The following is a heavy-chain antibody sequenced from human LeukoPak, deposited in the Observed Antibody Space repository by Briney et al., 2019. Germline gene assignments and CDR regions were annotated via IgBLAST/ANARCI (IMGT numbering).Heavy chain of an antibody. D-gene: IGHD4-17*01. CDR3: ATTVTTLYGMDV. Sequence: SETLSLTCAVYGGSFSGYYWSWIRQPPGKGPSWIGEINHSGSTNYSPSLKSRVTISVDTSKNQFSLKLSSVTAADTAVYYCATTVTTLYGMDVWGQGTTVTVSS. J-gene: IGHJ6*02. CDR2: INHSGST. V-gene: IGHV4-34*01. CDR1: GGSFSGYY.